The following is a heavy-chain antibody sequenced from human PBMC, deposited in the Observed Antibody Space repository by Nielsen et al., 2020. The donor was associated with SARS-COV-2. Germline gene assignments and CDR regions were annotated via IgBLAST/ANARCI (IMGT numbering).Heavy chain of an antibody. V-gene: IGHV4-34*01. CDR3: ARSTFWSGYYPLDY. CDR1: GGSFSGYY. J-gene: IGHJ4*02. CDR2: INHSGST. D-gene: IGHD3-3*01. Sequence: SETLSLTCAVYGGSFSGYYWSWIRQPPGKGLEWIGEINHSGSTNYNPSLKSRVTISVDTSKNQFSLKLSSVTAADTAVYYCARSTFWSGYYPLDYWGQGTLVTVSS.